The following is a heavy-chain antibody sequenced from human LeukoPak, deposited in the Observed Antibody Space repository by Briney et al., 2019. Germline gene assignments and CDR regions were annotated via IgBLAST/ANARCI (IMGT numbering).Heavy chain of an antibody. CDR3: ARVFTGDYNNWFDP. V-gene: IGHV1-18*01. J-gene: IGHJ5*02. D-gene: IGHD4-17*01. Sequence: ASVKVSCKASGYTFTSYGISWVRQAPGQGLEWMGWISAYNGNTNYAQKLQGRVSMTTDTSTSTAYMELRSLRSDDTAVYYCARVFTGDYNNWFDPWGQGTLVTVSS. CDR1: GYTFTSYG. CDR2: ISAYNGNT.